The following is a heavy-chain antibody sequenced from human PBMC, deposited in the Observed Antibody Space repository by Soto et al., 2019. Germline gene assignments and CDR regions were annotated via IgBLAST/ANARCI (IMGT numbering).Heavy chain of an antibody. D-gene: IGHD5-12*01. V-gene: IGHV4-30-2*01. CDR1: GCSISSGGYS. Sequence: SETLSLTCAVSGCSISSGGYSWSWIRQPPGKGLEWIGYMYHSGSTYYNPSLKSRVTISIDRSKNQFSLKLSSVTAADTAVYYCAAGGGLPRYYWGQGTLVTVSS. CDR2: MYHSGST. J-gene: IGHJ4*02. CDR3: AAGGGLPRYY.